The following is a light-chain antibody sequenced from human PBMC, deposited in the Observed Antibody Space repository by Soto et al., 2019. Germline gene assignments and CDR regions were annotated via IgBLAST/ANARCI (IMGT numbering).Light chain of an antibody. CDR2: GTS. CDR1: NSNIGTGFD. Sequence: QSVLTQPPSVSGAPGQRVTIACTGNNSNIGTGFDVHWYRHFPGAAPKLLLFGTSHRPSGVPDRFSGSKSGTSASLAITGLQTGDEADYYCGTWDSSLSAEVFGGGTKLTVL. V-gene: IGLV1-40*01. CDR3: GTWDSSLSAEV. J-gene: IGLJ2*01.